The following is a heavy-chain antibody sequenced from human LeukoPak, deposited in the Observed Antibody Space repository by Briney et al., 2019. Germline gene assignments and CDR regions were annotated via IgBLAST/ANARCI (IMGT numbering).Heavy chain of an antibody. CDR3: TTVEQLVPYYYYYMAV. D-gene: IGHD6-6*01. CDR1: GFTFSNAW. V-gene: IGHV3-15*01. Sequence: GGSLRLSCAASGFTFSNAWMSWVRQAPGKGREWVGRIKSKTDGGTTDYAPPVKGRFTISRDDSTNTLYLQMNSLKTEDTAVYYCTTVEQLVPYYYYYMAVWGKGTTVTVSS. J-gene: IGHJ6*03. CDR2: IKSKTDGGTT.